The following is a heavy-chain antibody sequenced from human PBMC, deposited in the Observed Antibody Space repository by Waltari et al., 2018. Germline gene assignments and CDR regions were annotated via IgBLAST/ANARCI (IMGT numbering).Heavy chain of an antibody. CDR2: IRGTPYGGTT. J-gene: IGHJ4*02. Sequence: EVQLVESGGGLVQPGRSLRLSCTASGFIFGDYAMSWFRRAPGKGLGWVWFIRGTPYGGTTAYAAAVKGRFIISRDDSKAIAHLQLSSLKTEDTAVYYCARGVSGYSSYFDYWGQGTLVTVSS. D-gene: IGHD3-22*01. CDR3: ARGVSGYSSYFDY. V-gene: IGHV3-49*03. CDR1: GFIFGDYA.